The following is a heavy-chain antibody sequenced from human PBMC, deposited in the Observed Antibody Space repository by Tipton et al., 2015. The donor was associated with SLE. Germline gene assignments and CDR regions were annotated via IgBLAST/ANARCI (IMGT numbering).Heavy chain of an antibody. V-gene: IGHV3-23*03. CDR3: AKEFEQQLVRGAFDI. J-gene: IGHJ3*02. D-gene: IGHD6-13*01. CDR2: IYSGGSST. Sequence: SLRLSCAASGFTVSSNYMSWVRQAPGKGLEWVSVIYSGGSSTYYADSVKGRFTISRDNSKNTLYLQMNSLRAEDTAVYYCAKEFEQQLVRGAFDIWGQGTMVTVSS. CDR1: GFTVSSNY.